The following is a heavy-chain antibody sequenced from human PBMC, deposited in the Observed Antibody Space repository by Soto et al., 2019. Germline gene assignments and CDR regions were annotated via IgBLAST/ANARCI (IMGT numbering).Heavy chain of an antibody. D-gene: IGHD5-18*01. Sequence: ESLKISCKGSGYSFTSYWISWVRQMPGKGLAWMGRIDPSDSYTNYSPSFQGHVTISADKSISTAYLQWSSLKASDTAMYYCARPFVDTSLRYYYGMDVWGQGTTVTVSS. CDR2: IDPSDSYT. CDR3: ARPFVDTSLRYYYGMDV. CDR1: GYSFTSYW. V-gene: IGHV5-10-1*01. J-gene: IGHJ6*02.